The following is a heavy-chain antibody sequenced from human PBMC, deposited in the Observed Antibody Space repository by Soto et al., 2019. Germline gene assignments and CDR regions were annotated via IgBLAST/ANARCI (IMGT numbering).Heavy chain of an antibody. CDR2: INPILNMS. J-gene: IGHJ4*02. D-gene: IGHD3-10*01. Sequence: GASVKVSCKASGDTFSFYTINWVRQAPGLGLEWMGRINPILNMSNYAQKFQGRLTITADKSTSTAYMELSSLRSEDTAMYYCATSYGSGYRAFDFWGQGALVTVSS. CDR1: GDTFSFYT. CDR3: ATSYGSGYRAFDF. V-gene: IGHV1-69*02.